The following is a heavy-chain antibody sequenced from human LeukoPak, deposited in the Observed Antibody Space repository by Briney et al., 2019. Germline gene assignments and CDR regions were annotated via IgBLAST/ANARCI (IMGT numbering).Heavy chain of an antibody. D-gene: IGHD3-10*01. CDR2: ISAYNGNT. V-gene: IGHV1-18*01. CDR1: GYAFTSYG. CDR3: ARARNPLLWFGELFMFDY. Sequence: ASVKVSCKASGYAFTSYGISWVRQAPGQGLEWMGWISAYNGNTNYAQKLQGRVTMTTDTSTSTAYMELRSLRSDDTAVYYCARARNPLLWFGELFMFDYWGQGTLVTVSS. J-gene: IGHJ4*02.